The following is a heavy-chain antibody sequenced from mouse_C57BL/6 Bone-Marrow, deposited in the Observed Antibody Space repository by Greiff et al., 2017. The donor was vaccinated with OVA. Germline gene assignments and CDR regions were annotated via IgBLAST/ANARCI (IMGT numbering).Heavy chain of an antibody. V-gene: IGHV5-4*01. Sequence: EVQGVESGGGLVKPGGSLKLSCAASGFTFSSYAMSWVRQTPEKRLEWVATISDGGSYTYYPDNVKGRFTISRDNAKNNLYLQMSHLKSEDTAMYYCARDITTVVNYWGQGTTLTVSS. J-gene: IGHJ2*01. CDR3: ARDITTVVNY. CDR1: GFTFSSYA. D-gene: IGHD1-1*01. CDR2: ISDGGSYT.